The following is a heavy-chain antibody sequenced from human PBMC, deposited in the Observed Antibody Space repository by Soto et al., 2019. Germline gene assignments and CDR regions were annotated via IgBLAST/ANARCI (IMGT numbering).Heavy chain of an antibody. J-gene: IGHJ4*02. CDR3: ARLVYDTRLNYIYFDF. CDR1: GVSISSVNW. D-gene: IGHD3-10*01. Sequence: SETLSLTCAVSGVSISSVNWWTWVRQTPQRGLEYIGEIFHDGTANYYPSFERRVAISVDTSKNQFSLKLTSVTAADTAIYFCARLVYDTRLNYIYFDFWGQGALVTVSS. CDR2: IFHDGTA. V-gene: IGHV4-4*02.